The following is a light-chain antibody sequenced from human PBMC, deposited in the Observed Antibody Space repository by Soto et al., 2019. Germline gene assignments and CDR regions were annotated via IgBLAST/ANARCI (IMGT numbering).Light chain of an antibody. V-gene: IGKV1-5*03. Sequence: DIQLTQSPSTLSASIGDRVTITCQASQSIGRWLAWYQQKPGKAPKLLIHAAPSLVRGVPSRFRGSGSGRQYALTITSLQPDDLATYYCQQYETFFRTFGQGTKVEI. CDR1: QSIGRW. CDR3: QQYETFFRT. J-gene: IGKJ1*01. CDR2: AAP.